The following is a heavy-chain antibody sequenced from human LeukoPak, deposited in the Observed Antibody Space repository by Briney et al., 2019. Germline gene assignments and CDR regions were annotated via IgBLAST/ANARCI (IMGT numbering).Heavy chain of an antibody. V-gene: IGHV3-21*01. Sequence: GGSLRPSCAASGLTFSNYWISWVRQAPGKGLEWVSSISSSSSYIYYADSVKGRFTISRDNAKNSLYLQMNSLRAEDTAVYYCAREHGLRFLEWLLMGMDVWGQGTTVTVSS. CDR1: GLTFSNYW. CDR3: AREHGLRFLEWLLMGMDV. J-gene: IGHJ6*02. CDR2: ISSSSSYI. D-gene: IGHD3-3*01.